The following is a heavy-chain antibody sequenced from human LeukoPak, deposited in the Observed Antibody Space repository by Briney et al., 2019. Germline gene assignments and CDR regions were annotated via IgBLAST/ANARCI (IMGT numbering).Heavy chain of an antibody. V-gene: IGHV1-69*05. D-gene: IGHD6-6*01. Sequence: ASVKVSCKASGGTFSSYAISWVRQAPGQGLEWMGGIIPIFGTANYAQKFQGRVTITTDESTSTAYMELCSLRSEDTAVYYCARSGLIAARPEDYYYYYYMDVWGKGTTVTVSS. CDR3: ARSGLIAARPEDYYYYYYMDV. J-gene: IGHJ6*03. CDR2: IIPIFGTA. CDR1: GGTFSSYA.